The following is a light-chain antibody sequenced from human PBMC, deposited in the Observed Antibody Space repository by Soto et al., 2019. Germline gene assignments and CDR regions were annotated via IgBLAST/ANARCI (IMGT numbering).Light chain of an antibody. V-gene: IGLV2-23*01. CDR3: CSSAPESTYV. Sequence: QSVLTQPASVSGSPGQSITVSCTGSSSDFGDDKYVSWYQQHPHRAPQVIIYKGTQRPSGVSNRFSGSTSGNAASLTISALQADDEADYFCCSSAPESTYVFGTGTKVTVL. J-gene: IGLJ1*01. CDR2: KGT. CDR1: SSDFGDDKY.